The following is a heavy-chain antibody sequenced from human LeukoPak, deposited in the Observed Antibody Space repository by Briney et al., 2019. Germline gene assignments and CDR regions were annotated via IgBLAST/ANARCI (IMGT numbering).Heavy chain of an antibody. J-gene: IGHJ4*02. V-gene: IGHV4-59*01. Sequence: PSETLSLTCTVSGGSISNYWWSWIRQPPGKGLEWIGYIYYSGSSNYNPSLKSRVTISVDTSKNQFSMWLSSVTAADTAVYYCATVVRSWDYFDYWGQGTLVTVSS. D-gene: IGHD2/OR15-2a*01. CDR2: IYYSGSS. CDR3: ATVVRSWDYFDY. CDR1: GGSISNYW.